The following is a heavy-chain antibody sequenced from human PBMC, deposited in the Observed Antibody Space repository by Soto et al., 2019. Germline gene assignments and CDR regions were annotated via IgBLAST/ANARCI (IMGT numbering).Heavy chain of an antibody. V-gene: IGHV4-34*01. CDR1: AGAFSGYS. J-gene: IGHJ4*02. CDR2: ISHSGRR. D-gene: IGHD6-19*01. Sequence: TLCLTCVVSAGAFSGYSWTWIRQSPGRGLEWIGEISHSGRRTYNPAFQSRVIRSAASSKNHVSLKLSSVTAADSATYFCARGLAYDRPITVAEPFDSWGQGTLVTVSS. CDR3: ARGLAYDRPITVAEPFDS.